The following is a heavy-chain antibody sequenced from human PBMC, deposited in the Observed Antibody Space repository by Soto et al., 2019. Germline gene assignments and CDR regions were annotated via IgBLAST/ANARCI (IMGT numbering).Heavy chain of an antibody. J-gene: IGHJ2*01. Sequence: GASVKVSCKASGYTFTSYDINWVRQATGQGLEWMGWMNPNSGNTGYAQKFQGRVTMTRNTSISTAYMELSSLRSEDTAVYYCARGGYCSGGSCYGDWYFDLWGRGTLVTVS. V-gene: IGHV1-8*01. CDR3: ARGGYCSGGSCYGDWYFDL. CDR2: MNPNSGNT. D-gene: IGHD2-15*01. CDR1: GYTFTSYD.